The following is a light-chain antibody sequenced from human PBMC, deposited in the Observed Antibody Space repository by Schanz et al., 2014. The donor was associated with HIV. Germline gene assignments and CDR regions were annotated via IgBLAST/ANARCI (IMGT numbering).Light chain of an antibody. CDR3: CSYAGSSTLVV. J-gene: IGLJ2*01. CDR2: EGS. Sequence: QSALTQPASVSGSPGQSITISCTGTSSDVGSYNLVSWYQQHPGKAPKLMIYEGSKRPSGVSNRFSGSKSGNTASLTISGLQDEDEADYYCCSYAGSSTLVVFGGGTKLTVL. CDR1: SSDVGSYNL. V-gene: IGLV2-23*01.